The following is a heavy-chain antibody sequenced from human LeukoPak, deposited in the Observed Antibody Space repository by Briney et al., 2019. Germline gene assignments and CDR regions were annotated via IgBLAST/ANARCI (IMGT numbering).Heavy chain of an antibody. D-gene: IGHD2-21*01. CDR3: AREEASVGDY. V-gene: IGHV4-39*01. CDR1: GGSISSNSHY. Sequence: SETLSPTCTVSGGSISSNSHYWAWIRRPPGKGLEWIGSIHYSGSTFYSPSLKSRVTISVDTSKNQFSLILTSVTASDTAVYYCAREEASVGDYWGQGILVTVSS. J-gene: IGHJ4*02. CDR2: IHYSGST.